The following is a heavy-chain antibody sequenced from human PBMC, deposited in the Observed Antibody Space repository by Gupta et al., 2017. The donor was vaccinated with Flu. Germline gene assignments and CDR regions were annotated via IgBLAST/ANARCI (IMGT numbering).Heavy chain of an antibody. V-gene: IGHV4-4*02. CDR1: GGSISSSNW. Sequence: QVQLQESGPGLVKPSGTLSLTCAVSGGSISSSNWWSWVRQPPGKGLEWIGEIYHSGSTNYNPSLKRRVTISVDKSKNQFSLKLSSVTAAETAVYYCARASGYDDSSGRGVWDYWGQGTLVTVSS. D-gene: IGHD3-22*01. CDR3: ARASGYDDSSGRGVWDY. CDR2: IYHSGST. J-gene: IGHJ4*02.